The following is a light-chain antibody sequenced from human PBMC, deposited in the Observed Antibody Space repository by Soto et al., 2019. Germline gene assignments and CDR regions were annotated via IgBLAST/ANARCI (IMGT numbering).Light chain of an antibody. V-gene: IGKV3-20*01. CDR2: GAS. Sequence: EIVLTQSPGTLSLSPGERATLSCRASQSVSSSYLAWYQHKPGQAPRLLIYGASTRATGIPDRFSGSGSGTAFTLTISRLEPEDFAFYYCQQYGGSPMYTFGKGTKLEIK. CDR3: QQYGGSPMYT. J-gene: IGKJ2*01. CDR1: QSVSSSY.